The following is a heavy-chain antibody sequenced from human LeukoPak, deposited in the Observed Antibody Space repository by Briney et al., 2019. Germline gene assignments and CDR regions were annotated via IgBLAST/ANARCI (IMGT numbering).Heavy chain of an antibody. V-gene: IGHV4-59*01. Sequence: SETLSLTCTVSGGSISSYYWSWIRQPPGKGLEWIGYIYYSGSTNYNPSLKSRVTISVDTSKNQFSLKLSSVTAADTAVYYCGRGYYDFWRGSNWFDPGGKGTLVTVSS. CDR2: IYYSGST. J-gene: IGHJ5*02. D-gene: IGHD3-3*01. CDR1: GGSISSYY. CDR3: GRGYYDFWRGSNWFDP.